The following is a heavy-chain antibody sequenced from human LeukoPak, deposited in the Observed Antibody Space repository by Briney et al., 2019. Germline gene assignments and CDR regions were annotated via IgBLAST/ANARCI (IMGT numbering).Heavy chain of an antibody. J-gene: IGHJ4*02. CDR1: GFTFSSYS. D-gene: IGHD2-2*03. CDR3: AKDGYCSSTSCPLGADY. CDR2: ISSSSSYI. V-gene: IGHV3-21*04. Sequence: GGSLRLSCAASGFTFSSYSMNWVRQAPGKGLEWVSSISSSSSYIYYADSVKGRFTISRDNSKNTLYLQMNSLRAEDTAVYYCAKDGYCSSTSCPLGADYWGQGTLVTVSS.